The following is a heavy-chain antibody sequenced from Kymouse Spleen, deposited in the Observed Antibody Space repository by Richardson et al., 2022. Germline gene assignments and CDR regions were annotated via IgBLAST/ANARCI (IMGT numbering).Heavy chain of an antibody. CDR2: IYHSGST. CDR1: GGSISSSNW. J-gene: IGHJ6*02. Sequence: QVQLQESGPGLVKPSGTLSLTCAVSGGSISSSNWWSWVRQPPGKGLEWIGEIYHSGSTNYNPSLKSRVTISVDKSKNQFSLKLSSVTAADTAVYYCARDQRYCTNGVCYYGMDVWGQGTTVTVSS. D-gene: IGHD2-8*01. V-gene: IGHV4-4*02. CDR3: ARDQRYCTNGVCYYGMDV.